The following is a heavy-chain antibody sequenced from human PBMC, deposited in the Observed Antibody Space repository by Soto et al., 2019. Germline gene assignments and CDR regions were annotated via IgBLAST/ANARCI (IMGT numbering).Heavy chain of an antibody. CDR2: ISYDGSEK. CDR1: GFTFNTYG. V-gene: IGHV3-30*18. CDR3: AKSPNFYCSSPNCYKYYFDH. D-gene: IGHD2-2*02. Sequence: GGSLRLSCAASGFTFNTYGMHWVRQAPGKGLEWVAVISYDGSEKYYVDSVKGLFTISKDNSKNTLYLQMNSMSPEATAVYYCAKSPNFYCSSPNCYKYYFDHWGQGTRVTVSS. J-gene: IGHJ4*02.